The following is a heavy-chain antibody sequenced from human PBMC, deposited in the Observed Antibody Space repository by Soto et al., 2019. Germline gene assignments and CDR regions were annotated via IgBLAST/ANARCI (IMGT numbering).Heavy chain of an antibody. CDR2: TDYSGST. D-gene: IGHD4-17*01. CDR1: GASISSSSDY. J-gene: IGHJ2*01. Sequence: QLHLQESGPGLVKPSETLSLTCTVPGASISSSSDYWGWIRQPPGKGLEWIGSTDYSGSTYYNPSLKSRVTISVDTSKNQFSLKLSSVTAADTAVYYCARPLYGDYDWYFDLWGRGTLVTVSS. CDR3: ARPLYGDYDWYFDL. V-gene: IGHV4-39*01.